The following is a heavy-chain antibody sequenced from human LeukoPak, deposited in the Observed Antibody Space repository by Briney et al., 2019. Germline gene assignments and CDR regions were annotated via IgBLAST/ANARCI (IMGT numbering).Heavy chain of an antibody. J-gene: IGHJ6*03. V-gene: IGHV3-15*01. CDR1: GFTFSNAW. D-gene: IGHD7-27*01. CDR2: IKSRTDGGTT. CDR3: TTAEKNWDSYYYYYYMDV. Sequence: GGSLRLSCAASGFTFSNAWMSWVRQAPGKGLEWVGRIKSRTDGGTTDYTAPVKGRFTISRDDSKNTLYLQMNSLKTEDTAVYYCTTAEKNWDSYYYYYYMDVWGKGTTVTVSS.